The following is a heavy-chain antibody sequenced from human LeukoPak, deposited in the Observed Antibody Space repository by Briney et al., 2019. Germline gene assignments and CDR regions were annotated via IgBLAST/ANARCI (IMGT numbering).Heavy chain of an antibody. CDR3: ARVVDREGGFDY. CDR2: IYYSGST. Sequence: SETLSLTCTVSGGSISSYYWSWIRQPPGKGLEWIGYIYYSGSTNYNPSLKSRVTISVDTSKNQFSLKLSSVTAADTAVYYCARVVDREGGFDYWGQGTLVTVSS. D-gene: IGHD1-26*01. J-gene: IGHJ4*02. CDR1: GGSISSYY. V-gene: IGHV4-59*01.